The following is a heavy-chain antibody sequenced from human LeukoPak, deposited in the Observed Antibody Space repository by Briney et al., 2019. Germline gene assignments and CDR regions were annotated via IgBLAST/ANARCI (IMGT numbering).Heavy chain of an antibody. CDR2: ISGSGDSI. J-gene: IGHJ4*02. CDR3: AKNYNYYGSGTYFAYFDS. D-gene: IGHD3-10*01. Sequence: PGGSLRLSCALSGFTKSTSAMSWVRQAPGKGLEWVSGISGSGDSIFLADSVKGRFTISRDNSKNTLYLQMNSLRVEDTAIYHCAKNYNYYGSGTYFAYFDSWGQGTLVSVSS. V-gene: IGHV3-23*01. CDR1: GFTKSTSA.